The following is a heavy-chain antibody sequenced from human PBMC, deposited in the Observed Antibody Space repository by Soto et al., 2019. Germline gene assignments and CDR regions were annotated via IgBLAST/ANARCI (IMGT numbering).Heavy chain of an antibody. D-gene: IGHD3-10*01. J-gene: IGHJ6*02. CDR3: AKDFKVSGSHYGTLNYYYGMDL. V-gene: IGHV3-30*18. CDR1: GFTFSTYG. CDR2: ISYDGYLK. Sequence: PWGPLRLSCAASGFTFSTYGMQWVRQAPGKGLEWVAVISYDGYLKYYVDAVKGRFTVARDNSKNTLFLEMNSLRVEDTAVYFCAKDFKVSGSHYGTLNYYYGMDLWGQGTTVTVSS.